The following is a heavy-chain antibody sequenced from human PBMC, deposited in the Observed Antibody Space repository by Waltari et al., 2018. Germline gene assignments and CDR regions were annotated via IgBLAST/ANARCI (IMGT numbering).Heavy chain of an antibody. V-gene: IGHV3-23*01. Sequence: EVQLLESGGGLVQPGGSLRLSGAPSGFPFSRCAMTWVRQAPVKGLQWVSGISGSGGGTFYGDSVKGRFTISRDNSKNTLYLQMNSLTAEDTALYYCAADLGSGGYYLVHFDYWGQGALVTVSS. CDR1: GFPFSRCA. D-gene: IGHD3-22*01. CDR3: AADLGSGGYYLVHFDY. J-gene: IGHJ4*02. CDR2: ISGSGGGT.